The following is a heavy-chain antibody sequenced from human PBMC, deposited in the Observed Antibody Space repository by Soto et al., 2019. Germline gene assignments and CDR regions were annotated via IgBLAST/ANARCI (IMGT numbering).Heavy chain of an antibody. CDR2: INHSGST. J-gene: IGHJ6*03. CDR3: ARGHIVSSNFYFMEV. CDR1: GGSFSGYY. Sequence: PSETLSLTCAVYGGSFSGYYWSWIRQPPGKGLEWIGEINHSGSTNYNPSIKSRVNISLDLVRKQVSLQLTSVTAADSATYYCARGHIVSSNFYFMEVWGKGTTVTVSS. D-gene: IGHD3-16*02. V-gene: IGHV4-34*01.